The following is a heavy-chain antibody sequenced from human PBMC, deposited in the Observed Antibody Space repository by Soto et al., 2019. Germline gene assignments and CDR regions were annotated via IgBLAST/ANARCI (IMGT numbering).Heavy chain of an antibody. CDR2: VFPADSNT. J-gene: IGHJ6*02. Sequence: GESLKISCKGSGYRFSTYWIGWVRQMPGQGLEWMGIVFPADSNTRYSPSFQGQVTISADKSISTAYLQWSSLKASDTAMYYCARSATHYYYYYGMDVWGQGTTVTVSS. V-gene: IGHV5-51*01. D-gene: IGHD2-15*01. CDR1: GYRFSTYW. CDR3: ARSATHYYYYYGMDV.